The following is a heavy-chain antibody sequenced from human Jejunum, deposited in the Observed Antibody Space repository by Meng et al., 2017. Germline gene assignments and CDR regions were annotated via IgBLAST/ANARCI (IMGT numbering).Heavy chain of an antibody. Sequence: VAAHESGRGLVKPSGNRALPVPVSGGNTTAPFYWTWIRQAPGKGLEWIGEVWPSGATYYNPSLSSRITISIDTSNNQFSLEVAFLTAADTAVYYCARAIRERYFDSWGQGTLVTVSS. CDR3: ARAIRERYFDS. CDR2: VWPSGAT. D-gene: IGHD1-14*01. CDR1: GGNTTAPFY. J-gene: IGHJ4*02. V-gene: IGHV4-4*02.